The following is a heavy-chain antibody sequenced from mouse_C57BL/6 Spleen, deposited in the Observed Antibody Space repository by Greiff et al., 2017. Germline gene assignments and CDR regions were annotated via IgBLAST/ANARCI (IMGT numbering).Heavy chain of an antibody. D-gene: IGHD2-3*01. V-gene: IGHV1-76*01. J-gene: IGHJ4*01. Sequence: QVQLQQSGAELVRPGASVQLSCKASGYTFTDYYINWVKQRPGQGLEWIARIYPGSGNTYYNEKFKGKATLTAEKSSSTDYMQRSSLSSDDSAVYCCAKSYDGYHYAMDYWGQGTSVTVSS. CDR1: GYTFTDYY. CDR2: IYPGSGNT. CDR3: AKSYDGYHYAMDY.